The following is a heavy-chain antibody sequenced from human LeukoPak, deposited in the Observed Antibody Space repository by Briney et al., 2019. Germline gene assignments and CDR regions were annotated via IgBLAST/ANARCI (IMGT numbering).Heavy chain of an antibody. CDR2: INHSGST. V-gene: IGHV4-34*01. Sequence: SETLSLTCAVYGGSFSGNYWSWIRQPPGKGLEWIGEINHSGSTNYNPSLKSRVTISVDTSKNQFSLKLSSVTAADTAVYYCARENIVVVPAATDYWGQGTLVTVSS. CDR1: GGSFSGNY. D-gene: IGHD2-2*01. CDR3: ARENIVVVPAATDY. J-gene: IGHJ4*02.